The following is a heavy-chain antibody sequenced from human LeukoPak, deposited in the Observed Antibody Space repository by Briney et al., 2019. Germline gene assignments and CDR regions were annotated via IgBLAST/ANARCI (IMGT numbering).Heavy chain of an antibody. Sequence: GGSLRLSCAASGFTFDDYGMSWVRQAPGKGLEWVSGINWNGGSTGYADSVKGRFTISRDNSKNTLYLQMNSLRAEDTAVYYCAKTTYSRGAFDIWGQGTMVTVSS. CDR2: INWNGGST. J-gene: IGHJ3*02. CDR3: AKTTYSRGAFDI. CDR1: GFTFDDYG. D-gene: IGHD6-13*01. V-gene: IGHV3-20*04.